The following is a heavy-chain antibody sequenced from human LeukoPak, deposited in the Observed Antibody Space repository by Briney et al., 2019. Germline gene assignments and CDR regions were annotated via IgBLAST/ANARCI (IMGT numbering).Heavy chain of an antibody. CDR3: AKDLGFLEWLFDY. CDR1: GFTFSSYA. J-gene: IGHJ4*02. CDR2: ISGSGGST. Sequence: GGSLRLSCAASGFTFSSYAMSWVRQAPGEGLEWVSAISGSGGSTYYADSVKGRFTISRDNSKNTLYLQMNSLRAEDTAVYYCAKDLGFLEWLFDYWGQGTLVTVSS. V-gene: IGHV3-23*01. D-gene: IGHD3-3*01.